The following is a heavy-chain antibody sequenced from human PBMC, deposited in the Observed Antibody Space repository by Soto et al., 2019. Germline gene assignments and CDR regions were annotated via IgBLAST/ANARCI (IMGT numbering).Heavy chain of an antibody. CDR1: GFTFSSYG. J-gene: IGHJ4*02. CDR2: ISYDGSNK. V-gene: IGHV3-30*18. Sequence: GGSLRLSCAASGFTFSSYGMHWVRQAPGKGLEWVAVISYDGSNKYYADSVKGRFTISRDNSKNTLYLQMNSLRAEDTAVYYCAKDLTYYYDSSGDHWGQGTLVTVSS. CDR3: AKDLTYYYDSSGDH. D-gene: IGHD3-22*01.